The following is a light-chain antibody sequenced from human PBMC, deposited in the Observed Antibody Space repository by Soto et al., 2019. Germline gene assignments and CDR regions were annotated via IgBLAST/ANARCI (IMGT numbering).Light chain of an antibody. CDR3: QHRNNWPLT. J-gene: IGKJ4*01. V-gene: IGKV3-11*01. CDR2: DAS. CDR1: EDINTY. Sequence: IVLTQSPATLSVSPGETATLSCRASEDINTYLAWYQQKPGQAPKLLIYDASNRATGIPARFSASGSGTDFTLTISRLEPEDFAVYYCQHRNNWPLTFGGGTKVEIK.